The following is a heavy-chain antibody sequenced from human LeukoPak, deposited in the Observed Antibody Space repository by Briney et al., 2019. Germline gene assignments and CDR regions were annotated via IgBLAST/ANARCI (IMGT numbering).Heavy chain of an antibody. CDR1: GYTFTSYD. Sequence: GASVKVSCKASGYTFTSYDINWVRQAPGQGLEWMGWISAYNGNTNYAQKLQGRVTMTTDTSTSTAYMELRSLRSDDTAVYYCARVPLGGPFDYWGQGTLVTVSS. CDR3: ARVPLGGPFDY. J-gene: IGHJ4*02. D-gene: IGHD1-26*01. CDR2: ISAYNGNT. V-gene: IGHV1-18*01.